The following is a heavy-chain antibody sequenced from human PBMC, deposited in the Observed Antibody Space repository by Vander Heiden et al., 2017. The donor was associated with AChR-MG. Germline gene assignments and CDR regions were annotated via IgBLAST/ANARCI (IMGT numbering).Heavy chain of an antibody. CDR1: GCTFSNYY. J-gene: IGHJ4*02. D-gene: IGHD2-2*01. V-gene: IGHV3-11*01. CDR3: ARDRYCSSTSCPGGGNFDY. Sequence: QVQLVESAGGLVKPGGSVRLSCAASGCTFSNYYMGWIRQAPGKGLEWVAYISSRGSTIDYADSVKGRFTISRDNAKNSLYLQMNSLRAEDTAVYYCARDRYCSSTSCPGGGNFDYWGQGTLVTVSS. CDR2: ISSRGSTI.